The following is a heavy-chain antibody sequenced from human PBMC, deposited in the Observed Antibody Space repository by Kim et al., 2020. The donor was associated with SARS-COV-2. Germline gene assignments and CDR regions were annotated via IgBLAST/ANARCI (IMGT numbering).Heavy chain of an antibody. J-gene: IGHJ5*02. CDR3: AAEEGQGAAAGLGFDP. D-gene: IGHD6-13*01. CDR1: GFTFSSYA. Sequence: GGSLRLSCAASGFTFSSYAMHWVRQAPGKGLEWVAVISYDGSNKYYADFVKGRFTISRDNSKNTLYLQMNSLRAEDTAVYYCAAEEGQGAAAGLGFDPWGQGTLVTVSS. CDR2: ISYDGSNK. V-gene: IGHV3-30*04.